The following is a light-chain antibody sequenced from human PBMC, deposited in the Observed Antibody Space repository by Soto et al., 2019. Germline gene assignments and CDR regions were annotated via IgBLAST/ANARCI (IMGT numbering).Light chain of an antibody. CDR3: QQRINWPLT. Sequence: EIVLTQSPATLSLSPXXXXXXXXXASQSXSXFLAWYQQKPGQAPRLLIYDASNRATGIPTRFSGSGSGTDFTLTISSLEPEDXAVYXCQQRINWPLTFGGGTKVEIK. CDR1: QSXSXF. CDR2: DAS. V-gene: IGKV3-11*01. J-gene: IGKJ4*01.